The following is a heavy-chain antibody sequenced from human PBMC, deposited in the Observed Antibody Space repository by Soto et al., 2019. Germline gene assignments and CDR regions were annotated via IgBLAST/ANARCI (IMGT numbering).Heavy chain of an antibody. CDR1: GFNFDNYA. V-gene: IGHV3-23*01. CDR3: ARRVNFYETDDSILPSFDC. CDR2: ISGGGVTT. D-gene: IGHD3-22*01. Sequence: EVQLLESGGGLVQPGGSLRLSCAAYGFNFDNYAMNWVRQAPGKGLEWFSLISGGGVTTYYAESVKGRFCISRDNSKNTWNLQRNSLRVEATAVYYCARRVNFYETDDSILPSFDCWRQATLVTVSS. J-gene: IGHJ4*02.